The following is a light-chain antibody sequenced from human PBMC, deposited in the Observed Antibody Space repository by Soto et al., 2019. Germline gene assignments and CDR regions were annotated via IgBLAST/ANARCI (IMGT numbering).Light chain of an antibody. V-gene: IGLV1-51*01. J-gene: IGLJ2*01. CDR3: AACDTSLSGVV. CDR2: TNN. Sequence: QSVLTQPPSVSAAPGQTVTISCSGTYSNIGNNFVSWYQHLPGTAPKLLIYTNNKRPSGIPDRFSGSKSGPSATLGITGLQTGYEADYYFAACDTSLSGVVFGGGTKLTVL. CDR1: YSNIGNNF.